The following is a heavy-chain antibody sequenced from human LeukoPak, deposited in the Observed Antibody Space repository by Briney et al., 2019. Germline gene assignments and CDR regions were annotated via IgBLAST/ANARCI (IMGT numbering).Heavy chain of an antibody. CDR2: INHSGST. J-gene: IGHJ4*02. D-gene: IGHD6-13*01. V-gene: IGHV4-34*01. CDR3: ASLYSSSHDY. CDR1: GGSFSGYY. Sequence: PSEALSLTCAVYGGSFSGYYWSWIRQPPGKGLEWIGEINHSGSTNYNPSLKSRVTISVDTSKNQFSLKLSSVTAADTAVYYCASLYSSSHDYWGQGTLVTVSS.